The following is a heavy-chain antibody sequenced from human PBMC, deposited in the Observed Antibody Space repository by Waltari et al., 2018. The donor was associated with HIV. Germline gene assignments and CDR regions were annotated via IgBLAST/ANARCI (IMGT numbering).Heavy chain of an antibody. Sequence: EVQLLESGGHLIQPGGSLRSSCAASGFPFDPYAMNCVCQAPGKRLEWVAAISGSGDIAYSADSVKGRFSISRDNSKNTLFLQMTSLRAEDTAVYYCAKDLGDYVWGMFTGAHFDSWGQGTLVTVSS. CDR1: GFPFDPYA. CDR3: AKDLGDYVWGMFTGAHFDS. CDR2: ISGSGDIA. D-gene: IGHD3-16*01. V-gene: IGHV3-23*01. J-gene: IGHJ4*02.